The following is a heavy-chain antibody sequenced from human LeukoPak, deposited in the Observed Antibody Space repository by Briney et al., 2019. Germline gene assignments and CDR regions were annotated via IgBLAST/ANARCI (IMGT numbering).Heavy chain of an antibody. Sequence: PSATLSLTCAVSGGSISSSNWWSWVRQPPGKGLEWIGEIYHSGSTNYNPSLKSRVTISVDKSKNQFSLKLSSVTAADTAVYYCAVGGVYLRGGAEAFDIWGQGTMVTVSS. CDR1: GGSISSSNW. J-gene: IGHJ3*02. D-gene: IGHD3-10*01. CDR2: IYHSGST. V-gene: IGHV4-4*02. CDR3: AVGGVYLRGGAEAFDI.